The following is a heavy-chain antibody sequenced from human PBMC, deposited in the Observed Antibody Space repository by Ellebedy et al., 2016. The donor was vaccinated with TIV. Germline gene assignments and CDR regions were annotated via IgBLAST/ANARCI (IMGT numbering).Heavy chain of an antibody. CDR2: IYYSGSI. Sequence: SETLSLXXSVSGVSISSHYWSWIRQPPGKGLEWIGYIYYSGSINYNPSLKSRVTISVDTSKNHVSLKLTSVTVADTAVYYCAKNTSRRGWFDSWGQGTLVTVSS. D-gene: IGHD3-10*01. CDR1: GVSISSHY. V-gene: IGHV4-59*11. J-gene: IGHJ5*01. CDR3: AKNTSRRGWFDS.